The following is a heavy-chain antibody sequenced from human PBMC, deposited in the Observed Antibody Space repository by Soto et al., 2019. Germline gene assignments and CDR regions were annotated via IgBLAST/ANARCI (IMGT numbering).Heavy chain of an antibody. V-gene: IGHV3-33*01. CDR2: IWYDGSNK. J-gene: IGHJ6*02. Sequence: QVQLVESGGGVVQPGRSLRLSCAASGFTFSSYGMHWVRQAPGKGLEWVAVIWYDGSNKYYADSVKGRFTISRDNSMNTLYLQMNSLRAEDTAVYYCARRSLVPAAMTTNYYGMDVWGQGTTVTVSS. CDR3: ARRSLVPAAMTTNYYGMDV. CDR1: GFTFSSYG. D-gene: IGHD2-2*01.